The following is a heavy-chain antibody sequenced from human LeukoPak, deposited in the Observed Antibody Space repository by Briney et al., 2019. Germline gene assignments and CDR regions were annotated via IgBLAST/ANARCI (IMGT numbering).Heavy chain of an antibody. CDR1: GYTLTELS. Sequence: GASVKVSCKVSGYTLTELSMHWVRQAPGKGLEWMGGFDPEDGETIYAQKFQGRVTMTEDTSTDTVYMELSSLRSEDTAVYYCATPDQPWELLEPRVAFDIWGQGAMVTVSS. CDR3: ATPDQPWELLEPRVAFDI. CDR2: FDPEDGET. J-gene: IGHJ3*02. D-gene: IGHD1-26*01. V-gene: IGHV1-24*01.